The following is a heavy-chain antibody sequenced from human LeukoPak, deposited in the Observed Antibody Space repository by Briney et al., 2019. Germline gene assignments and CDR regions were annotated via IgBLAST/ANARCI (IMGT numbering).Heavy chain of an antibody. CDR2: ISYDGSNK. V-gene: IGHV3-30-3*01. D-gene: IGHD3-10*01. CDR1: GFTFSSYA. J-gene: IGHJ4*02. CDR3: ARGKLREMAFEYFAY. Sequence: PGGSLRLSCAASGFTFSSYAMSWVRQAPGKGLEWVAVISYDGSNKYYADSVKGRFTISRDNSKNTLYLQMNSLRAEDTAVYYCARGKLREMAFEYFAYGGQGTLVTVSS.